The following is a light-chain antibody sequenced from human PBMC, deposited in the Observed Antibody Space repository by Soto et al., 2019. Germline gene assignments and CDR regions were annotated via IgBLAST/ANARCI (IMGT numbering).Light chain of an antibody. CDR2: KAS. CDR1: QSISSW. Sequence: DIQMTQSPSTLSASVGDRVTITCRASQSISSWLAWYQQKPGKAPKLLIYKASSLESGVPSRFSGRGSGTEFTLTISSLQPDDFATYDCQQYNSSPTFGQGTKVEIK. CDR3: QQYNSSPT. V-gene: IGKV1-5*03. J-gene: IGKJ1*01.